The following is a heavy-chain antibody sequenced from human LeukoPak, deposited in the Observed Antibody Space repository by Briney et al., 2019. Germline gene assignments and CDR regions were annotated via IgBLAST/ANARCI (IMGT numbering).Heavy chain of an antibody. CDR1: GGTFSSYA. J-gene: IGHJ4*02. CDR2: MNPNSGNT. V-gene: IGHV1-8*02. Sequence: AASVKVSCKASGGTFSSYAINWVRQATGQGLEWMGWMNPNSGNTGYAQKFQGRVTMTRNTSISTAYMELSSLRSEDTAVYYCARGPGGSYSDYWGQGTLVTVSS. D-gene: IGHD1-26*01. CDR3: ARGPGGSYSDY.